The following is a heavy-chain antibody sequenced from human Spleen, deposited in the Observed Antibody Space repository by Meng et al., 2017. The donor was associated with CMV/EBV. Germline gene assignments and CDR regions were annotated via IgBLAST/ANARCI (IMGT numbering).Heavy chain of an antibody. J-gene: IGHJ5*02. CDR1: GFTFSSYG. V-gene: IGHV3-30*02. D-gene: IGHD4-17*01. Sequence: GESLKISCAASGFTFSSYGMHWVRQAPGKGLEWVAFIRYDGSNKYCADSVKGRFTISRDNSKNTPYLQMNSLRPEDTAVYYCAKDTVSRGWFDPWGQGTLVTVSS. CDR3: AKDTVSRGWFDP. CDR2: IRYDGSNK.